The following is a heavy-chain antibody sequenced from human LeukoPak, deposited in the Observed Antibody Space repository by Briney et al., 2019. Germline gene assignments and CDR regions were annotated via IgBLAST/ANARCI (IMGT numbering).Heavy chain of an antibody. CDR1: GGTFSSYA. CDR3: ARGGDIVVVPADVLAFDY. CDR2: IIPIFGTA. D-gene: IGHD2-2*01. V-gene: IGHV1-69*05. J-gene: IGHJ4*02. Sequence: ASVKVSCKASGGTFSSYAISWVRQAPGQGLEWMGGIIPIFGTANYAQKFQGRVTITTDESTSTAYMELSSLRSEDTAVYYCARGGDIVVVPADVLAFDYWGQGTLVTVSS.